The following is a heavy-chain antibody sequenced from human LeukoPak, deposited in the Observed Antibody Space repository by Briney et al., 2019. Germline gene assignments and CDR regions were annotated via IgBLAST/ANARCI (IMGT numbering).Heavy chain of an antibody. Sequence: GGSLRLSCAASGFTFSDYYMSWIRQAPGKGLEWVSYISSSGSTIYYADSVKGRFTISRDNAKNSLYLQMNSLRAEDTAVYYYARDSYDYGDSIDYWGQGTLVTVSS. CDR1: GFTFSDYY. CDR3: ARDSYDYGDSIDY. CDR2: ISSSGSTI. D-gene: IGHD4-17*01. J-gene: IGHJ4*02. V-gene: IGHV3-11*01.